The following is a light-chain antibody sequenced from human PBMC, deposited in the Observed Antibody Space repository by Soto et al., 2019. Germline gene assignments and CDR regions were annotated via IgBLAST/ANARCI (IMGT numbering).Light chain of an antibody. CDR1: SSDVGGYNY. J-gene: IGLJ1*01. CDR2: EVS. CDR3: SSYTSSSTLYV. V-gene: IGLV2-14*01. Sequence: QSALTQPGSVSGSPGQSITISCTGTSSDVGGYNYVSWYQQHPGKAPKLMIYEVSNRPSGVSNRFSGSKSGNTASLTISGLQAEDEANYYCSSYTSSSTLYVFGTGTKAHRP.